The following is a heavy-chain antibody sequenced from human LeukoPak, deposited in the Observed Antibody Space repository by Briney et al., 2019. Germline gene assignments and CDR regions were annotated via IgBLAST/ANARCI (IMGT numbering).Heavy chain of an antibody. CDR2: INPSGGST. CDR3: ARSGTTRGWFDP. D-gene: IGHD1-1*01. V-gene: IGHV1-46*01. J-gene: IGHJ5*02. CDR1: GYTFTSYY. Sequence: ASVKVSCKASGYTFTSYYMHWVRQAPGQGLEWMGIINPSGGSTSYAQKFQGRVTMARDMSTSTVYMELSSLRSEDTAVYYCARSGTTRGWFDPWGQGTLVTVSS.